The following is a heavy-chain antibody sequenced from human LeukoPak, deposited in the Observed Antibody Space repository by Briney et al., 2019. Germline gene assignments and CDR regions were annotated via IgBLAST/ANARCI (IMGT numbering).Heavy chain of an antibody. CDR3: ARDSVLLWFGETPGGWFDP. J-gene: IGHJ5*02. Sequence: GASVKVSCKASGYTFTSYAMHWVRQAPGQRLEWMGWINAGNGNTKYSQKFQGRVTITRDTSASTAYMELSSLRSEGTAVYYCARDSVLLWFGETPGGWFDPWGQGTLVTVSS. CDR1: GYTFTSYA. CDR2: INAGNGNT. V-gene: IGHV1-3*01. D-gene: IGHD3-10*01.